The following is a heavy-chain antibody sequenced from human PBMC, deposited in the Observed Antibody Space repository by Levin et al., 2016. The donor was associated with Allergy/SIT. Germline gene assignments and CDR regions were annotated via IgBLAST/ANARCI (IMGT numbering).Heavy chain of an antibody. CDR2: ISGSGVSP. Sequence: GESLKISCAASGFTFRNYGMTWVRQGPGKGLEWVSSISGSGVSPYSADSVKGRFTISRDNYQGIVYLEMNSLRADDTAVYYCANLGFDYWGQGTLVTVSS. CDR1: GFTFRNYG. J-gene: IGHJ4*02. CDR3: ANLGFDY. V-gene: IGHV3-23*01.